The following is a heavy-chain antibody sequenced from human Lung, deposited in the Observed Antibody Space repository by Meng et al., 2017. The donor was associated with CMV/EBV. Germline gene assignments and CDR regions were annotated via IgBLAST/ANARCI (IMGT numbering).Heavy chain of an antibody. V-gene: IGHV3-21*04. J-gene: IGHJ4*02. CDR3: ARHRYFFDT. Sequence: GEXXTISCAASGFTFNSYSMNWVRQAPGKGLEWISSITTDSRYIYYAASVKGRFTISRDNTKDSLYLQMDGLGADDTAVYFCARHRYFFDTWGQGTPVTVSS. CDR2: ITTDSRYI. CDR1: GFTFNSYS. D-gene: IGHD3-9*01.